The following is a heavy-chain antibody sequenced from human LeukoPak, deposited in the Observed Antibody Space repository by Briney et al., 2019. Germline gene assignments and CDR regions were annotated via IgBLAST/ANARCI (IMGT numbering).Heavy chain of an antibody. J-gene: IGHJ4*02. CDR2: IYHSGST. CDR1: GYSISSGYY. D-gene: IGHD3-3*01. Sequence: SGTLSLTCTVSGYSISSGYYWGWIRQPPGKGLEWIGSIYHSGSTYYNPSLKSRVTMSVDTSKNQFSLKLSSVTAADTAVYYCARDNHDFWSGYLFDYWGQGTLVTVSS. V-gene: IGHV4-38-2*02. CDR3: ARDNHDFWSGYLFDY.